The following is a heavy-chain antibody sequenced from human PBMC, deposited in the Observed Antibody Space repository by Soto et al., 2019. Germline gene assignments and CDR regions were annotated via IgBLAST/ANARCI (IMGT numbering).Heavy chain of an antibody. CDR2: IVPMFGTV. CDR1: GGTFSIYT. Sequence: QVQLVQSGAEVKKPGSSVKVSCKVSGGTFSIYTITWVRQAPGLGLEWMGRIVPMFGTVNYAQKIQGRVTIPADKSTNTAYMELSSLPFDDTAMYYCARDYDLWGQGTLVTVSS. J-gene: IGHJ4*02. CDR3: ARDYDL. V-gene: IGHV1-69*08.